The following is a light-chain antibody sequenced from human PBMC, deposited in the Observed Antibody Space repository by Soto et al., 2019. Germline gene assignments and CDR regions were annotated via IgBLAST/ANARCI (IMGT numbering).Light chain of an antibody. V-gene: IGKV1-5*01. J-gene: IGKJ1*01. CDR1: QSITNR. CDR3: RRYHNLWA. Sequence: GDRVTITCRASQSITNRLAWYQQKPGPAPKVLVYDASSLESVAPSRFSVSGAGTGFTLTIIRLESEDITVCYWRRYHNLWAFGQGTRLEIK. CDR2: DAS.